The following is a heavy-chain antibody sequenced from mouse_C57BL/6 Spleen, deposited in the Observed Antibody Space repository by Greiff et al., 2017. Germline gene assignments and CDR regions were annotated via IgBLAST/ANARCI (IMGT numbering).Heavy chain of an antibody. V-gene: IGHV1-55*01. J-gene: IGHJ2*01. D-gene: IGHD2-4*01. CDR3: ARKRLYYDYPYCFDY. Sequence: QVQLQQPGAELVKPGASVKMSCKASGYTFTSYWITWVKQRPGQGLEWIGDIYPGSGSTNYNEKFKSKATLTVDTSSSTAYMQLSSLTSEDSAVYYCARKRLYYDYPYCFDYWGQGTTLTVSS. CDR2: IYPGSGST. CDR1: GYTFTSYW.